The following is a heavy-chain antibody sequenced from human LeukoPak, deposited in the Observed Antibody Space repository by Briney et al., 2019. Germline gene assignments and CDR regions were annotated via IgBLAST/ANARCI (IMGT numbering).Heavy chain of an antibody. V-gene: IGHV3-48*03. Sequence: GGSLRLSCAATGFTFSSYEMNWVRQAPGKGLEWVSYISSSGSTIYYADSVKGRFTISRDNAKNSLYLQMNSLRAEDTAVYYCARDGRSAFDIWGQGTMVTVSS. CDR3: ARDGRSAFDI. CDR1: GFTFSSYE. CDR2: ISSSGSTI. J-gene: IGHJ3*02.